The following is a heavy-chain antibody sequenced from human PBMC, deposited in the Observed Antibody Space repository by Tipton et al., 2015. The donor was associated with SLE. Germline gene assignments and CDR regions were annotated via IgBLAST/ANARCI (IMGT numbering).Heavy chain of an antibody. J-gene: IGHJ2*01. CDR1: GGSISSYY. CDR2: IYYSGST. Sequence: LRLSCTVSGGSISSYYWSWIRQPPGKGLEWIGYIYYSGSTNYNPSLKSRVTISVDTSKNQFSLKLSSVTAADTAVYYCARHVGGRDHDWYFDLWGRGTLHTVAS. V-gene: IGHV4-59*01. D-gene: IGHD1-14*01. CDR3: ARHVGGRDHDWYFDL.